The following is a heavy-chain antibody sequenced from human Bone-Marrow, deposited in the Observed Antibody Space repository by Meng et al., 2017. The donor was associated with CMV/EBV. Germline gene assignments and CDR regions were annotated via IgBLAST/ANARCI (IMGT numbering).Heavy chain of an antibody. CDR1: GNSFTNYW. CDR3: ARQGGDSSGYSFDY. D-gene: IGHD3-22*01. J-gene: IGHJ4*02. CDR2: IFPADSDT. Sequence: GESLKISCKGSGNSFTNYWIGWVRQMPGKGLEWMGIIFPADSDTRYSPYFQGQVTISADKSISTAYLQWSSLKASDTATYYCARQGGDSSGYSFDYWGQGTQVTVSS. V-gene: IGHV5-51*01.